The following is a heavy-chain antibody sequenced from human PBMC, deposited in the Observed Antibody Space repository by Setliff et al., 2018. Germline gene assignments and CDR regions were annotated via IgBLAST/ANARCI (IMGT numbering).Heavy chain of an antibody. J-gene: IGHJ4*02. CDR1: GGSISSDSDY. Sequence: LSLTCTVSGGSISSDSDYWSWIRQSAGKGLEWIGRIYASGSTEYNPSLGSRVTISVDTSRNQFSLQLSSVTSADTAIYYCTRGRVGLAARAGYWGQGTLVTVSS. D-gene: IGHD1-26*01. CDR2: IYASGST. V-gene: IGHV4-61*02. CDR3: TRGRVGLAARAGY.